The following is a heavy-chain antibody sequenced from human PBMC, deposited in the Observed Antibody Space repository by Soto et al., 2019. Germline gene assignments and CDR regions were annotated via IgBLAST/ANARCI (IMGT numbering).Heavy chain of an antibody. CDR2: IYYSGST. J-gene: IGHJ4*02. CDR3: ATLCIGREFPFDY. CDR1: GGSVSNDAYY. D-gene: IGHD3-10*01. V-gene: IGHV4-61*08. Sequence: QVQLQESGPGLVKPSETLSLTCIVSGGSVSNDAYYWSWIRQPPGKGLEWIGYIYYSGSTYYNPSLKIRLPMSVDTSANQFSRTLSSVTAADTVAYYGATLCIGREFPFDYWGQGTLVHASS.